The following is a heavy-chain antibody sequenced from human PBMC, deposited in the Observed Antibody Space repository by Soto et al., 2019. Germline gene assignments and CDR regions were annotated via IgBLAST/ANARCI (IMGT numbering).Heavy chain of an antibody. CDR2: IRSKAYGGAS. CDR1: GFALRDCA. Sequence: EVQLVESGGTLVQPGRSLRLSCTTSGFALRDCARSWFRQAPGKGLEWVGFIRSKAYGGASDYAASVRARFSISRDDSKNIAYLQMNSLKTEDTAVYYRARVDDGRADAFDFWGQGTMVTVSS. J-gene: IGHJ3*01. V-gene: IGHV3-49*03. CDR3: ARVDDGRADAFDF. D-gene: IGHD3-16*01.